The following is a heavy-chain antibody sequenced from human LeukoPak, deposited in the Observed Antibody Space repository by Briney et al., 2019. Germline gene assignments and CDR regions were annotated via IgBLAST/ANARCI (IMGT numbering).Heavy chain of an antibody. CDR2: ISAYNGNT. V-gene: IGHV1-18*01. CDR3: ARDPPQLGSYSSGWYVYYYYYMDV. CDR1: GYTFTSYG. J-gene: IGHJ6*03. D-gene: IGHD6-19*01. Sequence: ASVKVSCKASGYTFTSYGISWVRQAPGQGLEWRGWISAYNGNTNYAQKLQGRVTMTTDTSTSTAYMELRSLRSDDTAVYYCARDPPQLGSYSSGWYVYYYYYMDVWGKGTTVTISS.